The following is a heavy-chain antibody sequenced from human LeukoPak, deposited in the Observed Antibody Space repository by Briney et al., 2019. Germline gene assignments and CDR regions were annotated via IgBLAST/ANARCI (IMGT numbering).Heavy chain of an antibody. V-gene: IGHV3-53*01. CDR2: ISSGGYT. CDR3: ARVGTYYYDSSGYYY. J-gene: IGHJ4*02. D-gene: IGHD3-22*01. Sequence: GGSLRLSCAASGFSVRSNYMSWVRQAPGKGLEWVSVISSGGYTYYADSVKGRFTISRDNSKNALYLQMNSLRAEDTAVYYCARVGTYYYDSSGYYYWGQGTLVTVSS. CDR1: GFSVRSNY.